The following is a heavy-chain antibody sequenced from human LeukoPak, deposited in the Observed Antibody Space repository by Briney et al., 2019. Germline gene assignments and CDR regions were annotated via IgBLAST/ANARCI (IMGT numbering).Heavy chain of an antibody. J-gene: IGHJ4*02. CDR1: GGSISSHY. V-gene: IGHV4-59*11. CDR2: INYSGST. Sequence: SETLSLTCSVSGGSISSHYWSWIRQPPGKGLEWIGYINYSGSTNYNRSLKSRITLSVDTSKDQFSLNLSSVTAADTAVYYCARIVGGSSWYYFDHWGQGALVTVSS. CDR3: ARIVGGSSWYYFDH. D-gene: IGHD6-13*01.